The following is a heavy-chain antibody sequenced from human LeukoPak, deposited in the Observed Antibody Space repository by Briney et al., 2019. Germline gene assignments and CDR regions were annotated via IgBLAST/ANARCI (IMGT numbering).Heavy chain of an antibody. D-gene: IGHD3-3*01. V-gene: IGHV5-51*01. J-gene: IGHJ4*02. CDR1: GYSFTSYW. CDR3: ARIDYDFWSGYYTGFDY. Sequence: GESLKISCKGSGYSFTSYWIGWVRQMPGKGLEWMGIIYPGDSDTRYSPSFQGQVTISADKSISTAYLQWSSLKASDTAMYYCARIDYDFWSGYYTGFDYWGQGTLVTVSS. CDR2: IYPGDSDT.